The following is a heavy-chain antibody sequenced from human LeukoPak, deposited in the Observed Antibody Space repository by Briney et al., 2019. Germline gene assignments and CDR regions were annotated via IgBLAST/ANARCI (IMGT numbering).Heavy chain of an antibody. CDR3: VKSASSYGANWFDP. D-gene: IGHD4/OR15-4a*01. CDR1: GLTFSNYA. V-gene: IGHV3-64D*09. J-gene: IGHJ5*02. CDR2: ISSNGDST. Sequence: GGSLRLSCSASGLTFSNYAMHRVRQAPGKGLEYVSAISSNGDSTYHADSVKGRFIISRDNSKNSLSLHMSSLRAEDTAVYYCVKSASSYGANWFDPWGQGTLVTVSS.